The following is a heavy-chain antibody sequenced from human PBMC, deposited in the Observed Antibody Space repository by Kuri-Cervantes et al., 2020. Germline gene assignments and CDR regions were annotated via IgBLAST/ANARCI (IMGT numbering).Heavy chain of an antibody. CDR3: ARGIAAGWFDP. CDR1: GFTFSSYD. D-gene: IGHD6-25*01. CDR2: IGTAGDT. Sequence: GGSLRLSCAASGFTFSSYDMHWVRQATGKGLEWVSAIGTAGDTYYPGSVKGRFTISRENAKISLYLQMNSLRAGDTAVYYCARGIAAGWFDPWGQGTLVTVSS. J-gene: IGHJ5*02. V-gene: IGHV3-13*01.